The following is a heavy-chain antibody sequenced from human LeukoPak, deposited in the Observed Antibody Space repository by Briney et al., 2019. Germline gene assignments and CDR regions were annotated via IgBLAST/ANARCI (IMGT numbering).Heavy chain of an antibody. Sequence: ASVKVSCKASGYTFTGYYMHWVRQAPGQGLEWMGWINPNSGGTNYAQKFQGRVTMTRDTSISTAYMELSRLRSDDTAVYYCARGPYCSSTSCYWDYYYYYMDVWGKGTTATVSS. V-gene: IGHV1-2*02. CDR1: GYTFTGYY. CDR3: ARGPYCSSTSCYWDYYYYYMDV. J-gene: IGHJ6*03. D-gene: IGHD2-2*01. CDR2: INPNSGGT.